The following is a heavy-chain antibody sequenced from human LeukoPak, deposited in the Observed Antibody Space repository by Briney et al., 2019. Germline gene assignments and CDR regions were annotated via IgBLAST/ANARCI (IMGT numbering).Heavy chain of an antibody. CDR1: GYTFTGYY. J-gene: IGHJ4*02. D-gene: IGHD6-19*01. Sequence: ASVKVSFKASGYTFTGYYLHWGRQAPGHGLEWMGWINPNSGGTNYAQKFQGRVTMTRDTSISTAYMEVSRLRSDDTAVYYCARVGGPGYSSGWYGYWGQGTLVTVSS. V-gene: IGHV1-2*02. CDR3: ARVGGPGYSSGWYGY. CDR2: INPNSGGT.